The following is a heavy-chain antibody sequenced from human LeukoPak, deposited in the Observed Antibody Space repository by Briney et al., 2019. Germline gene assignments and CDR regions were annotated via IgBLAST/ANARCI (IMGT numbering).Heavy chain of an antibody. D-gene: IGHD3-10*01. CDR1: GVTFSYT. CDR2: LYAGGES. J-gene: IGHJ4*02. Sequence: GGSLRLSCAVSGVTFSYTMHWVRQAPGKGLEWVSVLYAGGESYYADSVLGRFTISRDNSNNTVFLEMNSLTADDTAVYFCARDSAGNQYSSGNFDLWGQGTLVTVSS. V-gene: IGHV3-53*01. CDR3: ARDSAGNQYSSGNFDL.